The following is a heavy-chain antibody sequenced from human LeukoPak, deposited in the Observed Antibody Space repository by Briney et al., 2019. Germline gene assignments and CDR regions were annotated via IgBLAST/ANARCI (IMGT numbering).Heavy chain of an antibody. CDR3: ARGGDEHDY. J-gene: IGHJ4*02. Sequence: SETLSLTCTVSGGSISSGGYYWSWIRQPPGKGLEWIGYIYHSGSTYYNPSLKSRVTISVDRSKNQFSLKLSSVTAADTAVYYCARGGDEHDYWGQGTLVTVSS. CDR1: GGSISSGGYY. D-gene: IGHD1/OR15-1a*01. V-gene: IGHV4-30-2*01. CDR2: IYHSGST.